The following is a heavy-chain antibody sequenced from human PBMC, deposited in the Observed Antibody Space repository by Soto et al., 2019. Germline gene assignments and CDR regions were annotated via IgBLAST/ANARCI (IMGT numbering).Heavy chain of an antibody. V-gene: IGHV3-30*03. D-gene: IGHD2-2*01. CDR3: ARGAEYPLLSSDYFYGMDV. Sequence: QVQLVEAGGGVVQPGRSLRLSCGASGFTFNSHGMHWVRQAPGKGLEWVAVISYEGSNNFYAESVKGRFTISRDNSKNTLYLQMNSLRREDTAVYYCARGAEYPLLSSDYFYGMDVWGQGTTVTVSS. J-gene: IGHJ6*02. CDR1: GFTFNSHG. CDR2: ISYEGSNN.